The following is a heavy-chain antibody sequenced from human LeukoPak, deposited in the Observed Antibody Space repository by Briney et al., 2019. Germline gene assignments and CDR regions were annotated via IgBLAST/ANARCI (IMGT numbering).Heavy chain of an antibody. D-gene: IGHD6-19*01. CDR3: ARDRGRAVAGCYYYFDC. CDR2: MYYSGST. CDR1: GGSISTYF. J-gene: IGHJ4*02. Sequence: SETLSLTCTVSGGSISTYFWSWIRQPPGKGLEWIGYMYYSGSTNYNPSLKSRVTISVDTSKNQFSLKLSSVTAADTAVYFCARDRGRAVAGCYYYFDCWGQGTLVTVSS. V-gene: IGHV4-59*01.